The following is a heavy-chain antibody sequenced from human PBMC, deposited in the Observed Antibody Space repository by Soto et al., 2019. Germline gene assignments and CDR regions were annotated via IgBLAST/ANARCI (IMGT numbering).Heavy chain of an antibody. CDR1: GGSISSGDYY. CDR3: ARDHPGRDTMTH. D-gene: IGHD3-22*01. Sequence: PSETLSLTCTVSGGSISSGDYYWSWIRQHPGKALEWIGYIYYSGSTYYNPSPESRVSISGDTSKNQFSLKLSSVTAADTAVYYCARDHPGRDTMTHWGQGTLVTVSS. V-gene: IGHV4-30-4*08. CDR2: IYYSGST. J-gene: IGHJ4*02.